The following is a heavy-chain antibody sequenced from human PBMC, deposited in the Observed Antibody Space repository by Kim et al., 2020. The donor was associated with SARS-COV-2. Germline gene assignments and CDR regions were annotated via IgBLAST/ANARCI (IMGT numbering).Heavy chain of an antibody. CDR3: ARDRGQQMVTGVFDD. CDR2: ISSYSGQT. J-gene: IGHJ4*02. Sequence: ASVKVSCKTSGYTFTSNSVSWVRQAPGQGLEWMGWISSYSGQTNYAQKLQGRVTMTTDTSTSTAYMELRTLRSEDTAVYFCARDRGQQMVTGVFDDLGQGSLVTVSS. CDR1: GYTFTSNS. D-gene: IGHD6-13*01. V-gene: IGHV1-18*04.